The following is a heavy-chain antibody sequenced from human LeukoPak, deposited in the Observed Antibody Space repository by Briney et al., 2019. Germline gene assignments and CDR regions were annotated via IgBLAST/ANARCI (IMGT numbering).Heavy chain of an antibody. CDR1: GGSISSYY. V-gene: IGHV4-59*01. Sequence: SETLSLTCTVSGGSISSYYWSWIRQPPGKGLEWIGYIYYSGSTNYNPSLKSRVTISVDTSKNQFSLKLSSVTAADTAVYYCARDQYYDYVWGSYHWFDPWGQGTLVTVSS. J-gene: IGHJ5*02. D-gene: IGHD3-16*02. CDR3: ARDQYYDYVWGSYHWFDP. CDR2: IYYSGST.